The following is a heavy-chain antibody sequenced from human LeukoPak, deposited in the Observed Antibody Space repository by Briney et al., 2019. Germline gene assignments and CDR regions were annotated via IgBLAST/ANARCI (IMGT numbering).Heavy chain of an antibody. J-gene: IGHJ4*02. D-gene: IGHD3-22*01. V-gene: IGHV3-7*03. CDR2: IKQDGGEK. CDR3: AKVGGVSSGYRGNFDY. Sequence: GGSLRLSCAASGFTFSSYWMSWVRQAPGKGLEWVANIKQDGGEKYYVDSVKGRFTISGDSAKNSLYLQMNSLRAEDTAIYYCAKVGGVSSGYRGNFDYWGQGTLVTVSS. CDR1: GFTFSSYW.